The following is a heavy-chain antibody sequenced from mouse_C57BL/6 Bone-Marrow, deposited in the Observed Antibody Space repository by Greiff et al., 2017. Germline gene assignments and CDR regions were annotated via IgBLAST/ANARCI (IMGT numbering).Heavy chain of an antibody. CDR3: TRLTGFFAY. Sequence: EVQLVESGAELVRPGASVKLSCTASGFNIKDDYMHWVKQRPEQGLEWIGWIDPENGDTEYASKFQGKATITADTSSNTAYLQLSSLTSEDTAVYYCTRLTGFFAYWGQGTLVTVSA. V-gene: IGHV14-4*01. CDR1: GFNIKDDY. CDR2: IDPENGDT. J-gene: IGHJ3*01. D-gene: IGHD4-1*01.